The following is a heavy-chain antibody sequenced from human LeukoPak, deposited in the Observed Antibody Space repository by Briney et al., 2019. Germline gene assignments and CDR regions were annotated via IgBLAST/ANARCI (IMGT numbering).Heavy chain of an antibody. D-gene: IGHD1-26*01. CDR3: VRWSYYYN. J-gene: IGHJ4*02. V-gene: IGHV3-30*03. CDR2: ISYDGSNK. CDR1: GITFSTYA. Sequence: GGSLRLSCAASGITFSTYAMNWVRQAPGKGLEWVAVISYDGSNKYYADSVKGRFTISRDNSKNTLYLQMNSLRAEDTAVYYCVRWSYYYNWGQGTLVTVSS.